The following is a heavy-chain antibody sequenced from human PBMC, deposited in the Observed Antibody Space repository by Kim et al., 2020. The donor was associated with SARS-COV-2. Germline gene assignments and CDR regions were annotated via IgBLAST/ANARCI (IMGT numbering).Heavy chain of an antibody. CDR2: INTNTGNP. CDR1: GYTFINYP. D-gene: IGHD2-21*02. J-gene: IGHJ4*02. Sequence: ASVKVSCKASGYTFINYPINWVRQAPGQGLEWMGWINTNTGNPTYAQGFTGRFVFSLDTSVTTAYLQISSLKADDTAVYYCATERPPVGGDTDYWGQGTLVTVSS. V-gene: IGHV7-4-1*02. CDR3: ATERPPVGGDTDY.